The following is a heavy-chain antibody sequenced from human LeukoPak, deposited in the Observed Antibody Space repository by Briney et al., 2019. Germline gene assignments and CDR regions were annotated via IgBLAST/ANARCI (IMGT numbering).Heavy chain of an antibody. Sequence: PGGSLRLSCAASGFTFSCYWMSWVRQAPGKGLEWVANIKQDGSEKYYVDSVKGRFTISRDNAKNSLYLQMNSLRAEDTAVYYCARQPDPFTMVRGVIITGYYFDYWGQGTLVTVSS. D-gene: IGHD3-10*01. J-gene: IGHJ4*02. CDR3: ARQPDPFTMVRGVIITGYYFDY. CDR1: GFTFSCYW. CDR2: IKQDGSEK. V-gene: IGHV3-7*01.